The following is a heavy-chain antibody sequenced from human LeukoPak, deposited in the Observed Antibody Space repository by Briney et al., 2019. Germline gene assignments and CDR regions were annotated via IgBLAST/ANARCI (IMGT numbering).Heavy chain of an antibody. CDR1: GFTFSSYG. V-gene: IGHV3-23*01. D-gene: IGHD4-17*01. CDR2: ISGSGGST. J-gene: IGHJ5*02. Sequence: GGTLRLSCAASGFTFSSYGVSWVRQAPGKGLEWVSAISGSGGSTYYADSVKGRFTISRDNSKNTLYLQMNSLRAEDTAVYYCAKESTVTPGNVNWFDPWGQGTLVTVSS. CDR3: AKESTVTPGNVNWFDP.